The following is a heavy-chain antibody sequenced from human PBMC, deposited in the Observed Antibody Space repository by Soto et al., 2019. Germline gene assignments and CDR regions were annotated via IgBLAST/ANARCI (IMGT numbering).Heavy chain of an antibody. V-gene: IGHV1-2*02. D-gene: IGHD4-4*01. CDR3: AKELQGGMVV. Sequence: QVHLVQSGAEVKQPGASVKVSCKASGYTFSVYHMHWVRQAPGQGLEWMGWVHPNSGGTNYAQSFEGRVTMTRDMSINTAYMELSRLTSDDTAVYFCAKELQGGMVVWGQGTTVTVSS. CDR2: VHPNSGGT. CDR1: GYTFSVYH. J-gene: IGHJ6*01.